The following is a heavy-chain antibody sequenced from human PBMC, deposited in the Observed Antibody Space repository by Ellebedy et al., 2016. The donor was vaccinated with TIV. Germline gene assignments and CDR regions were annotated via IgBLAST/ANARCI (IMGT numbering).Heavy chain of an antibody. Sequence: SETLSLXCSVSGGSVSTTTYYWVWVRQPPGKGLEWIGSIPFSGDTSYNPSLESRVTLSVDTSKNQFSLMVTSMTAAGTAVYYCARLSSGWYGWFDPWGQGTLVTVSS. CDR1: GGSVSTTTYY. CDR2: IPFSGDT. D-gene: IGHD6-19*01. J-gene: IGHJ5*02. V-gene: IGHV4-39*01. CDR3: ARLSSGWYGWFDP.